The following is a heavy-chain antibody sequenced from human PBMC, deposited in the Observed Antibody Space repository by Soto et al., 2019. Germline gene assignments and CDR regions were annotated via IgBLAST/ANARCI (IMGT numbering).Heavy chain of an antibody. V-gene: IGHV3-23*01. CDR2: LSRGGGDT. J-gene: IGHJ4*02. D-gene: IGHD3-9*01. CDR1: GFTFSSYD. Sequence: GGSLRLSCAASGFTFSSYDMSWVRQAPGRGLEWVSALSRGGGDTYYADSVKGRFTISRDNSKNTLYLQMHSLRADDTAVYYCAKVSLGYFDWYFDHWGQGTLVTVSS. CDR3: AKVSLGYFDWYFDH.